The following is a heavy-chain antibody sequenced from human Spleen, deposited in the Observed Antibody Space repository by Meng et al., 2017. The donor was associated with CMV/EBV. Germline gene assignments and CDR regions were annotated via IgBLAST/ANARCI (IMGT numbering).Heavy chain of an antibody. CDR3: AKDLASSSSKFDY. D-gene: IGHD6-6*01. CDR1: GFTFSSYV. V-gene: IGHV3-23*01. CDR2: ISGSGGST. J-gene: IGHJ4*02. Sequence: GESLKISCAASGFTFSSYVMSWVRQAPGKGLEWVSAISGSGGSTFYADSVKGRFTISRDNSKNTLYLQMNSLRAEDTAVYYCAKDLASSSSKFDYWGQGTLVTVSS.